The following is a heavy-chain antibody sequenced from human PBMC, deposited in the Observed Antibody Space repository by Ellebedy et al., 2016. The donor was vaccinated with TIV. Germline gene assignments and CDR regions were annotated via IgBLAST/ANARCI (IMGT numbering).Heavy chain of an antibody. CDR3: VRDQAITKIDY. CDR2: TWHSGEI. D-gene: IGHD3-16*01. V-gene: IGHV4-38-2*02. CDR1: GYSISSGYY. Sequence: SETLSLTXTVSGYSISSGYYWGWIRQPPGKGLEWIGSTWHSGEIYYDSSLKSRVTISVDTSKNQFSLRLSSATAADTAVYYCVRDQAITKIDYWGQGTLVTVSS. J-gene: IGHJ4*02.